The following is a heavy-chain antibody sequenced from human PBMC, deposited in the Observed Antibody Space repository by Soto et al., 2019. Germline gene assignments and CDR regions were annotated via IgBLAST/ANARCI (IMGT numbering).Heavy chain of an antibody. Sequence: QVQLVESGGGLVKPGGSLRLSCAASGFTFSDYYMSWIRQAPGKGLEWVSYISSSSSYTNYADSVKGRFTISRDNAKNSLYLQMNSLRAEDTAVYYCARTDSSGWYIGYWGQGTLVTVSS. CDR2: ISSSSSYT. D-gene: IGHD6-19*01. CDR1: GFTFSDYY. J-gene: IGHJ4*02. V-gene: IGHV3-11*05. CDR3: ARTDSSGWYIGY.